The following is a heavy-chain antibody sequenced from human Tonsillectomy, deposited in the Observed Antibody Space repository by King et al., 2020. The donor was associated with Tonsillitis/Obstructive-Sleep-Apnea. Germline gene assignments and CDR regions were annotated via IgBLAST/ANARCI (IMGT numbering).Heavy chain of an antibody. Sequence: TLKESGPVLVKPTETLTLTCTVSGFSLTNARMGVSWIRQPPGKALEWLAHIFSTDEKSYSTSLKGRLTISKDTSKSQVVLTMTNMDPVDTATYYCARMTHDYGDDNWFDPWGQGTLVTVSS. J-gene: IGHJ5*02. D-gene: IGHD4-17*01. CDR1: GFSLTNARMG. CDR3: ARMTHDYGDDNWFDP. V-gene: IGHV2-26*01. CDR2: IFSTDEK.